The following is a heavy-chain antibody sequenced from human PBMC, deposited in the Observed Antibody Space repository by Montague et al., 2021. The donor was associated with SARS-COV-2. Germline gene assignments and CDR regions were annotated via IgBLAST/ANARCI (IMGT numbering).Heavy chain of an antibody. CDR1: GGSFSGYY. CDR3: ARGQPPRITFGGIISYGLDV. V-gene: IGHV4-34*01. J-gene: IGHJ6*02. D-gene: IGHD3-16*02. CDR2: INHSGST. Sequence: SETLSLTCAVYGGSFSGYYWTWIRQPPGKGLEWIGEINHSGSTNYNPSLKSRVTISVDTSKNQFSLKLRSVTAADTAVYYYARGQPPRITFGGIISYGLDVWDQGTTVTVSS.